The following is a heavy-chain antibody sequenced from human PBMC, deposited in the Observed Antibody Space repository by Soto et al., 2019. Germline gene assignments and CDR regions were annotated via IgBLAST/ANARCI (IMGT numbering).Heavy chain of an antibody. CDR3: ARRDSGGFYRYFAS. CDR1: GGTFSTNP. V-gene: IGHV1-69*06. Sequence: QVQLVQSGAEVKKPGSSVKVSCKASGGTFSTNPISWVRQAPGQGLEWMGGTGSGTGPGNHAQKFQGRLTITVDKSTSTVYMEVSSLSSEDTAVYYCARRDSGGFYRYFASWGQGTLVTVSS. J-gene: IGHJ4*02. CDR2: TGSGTGPG. D-gene: IGHD2-15*01.